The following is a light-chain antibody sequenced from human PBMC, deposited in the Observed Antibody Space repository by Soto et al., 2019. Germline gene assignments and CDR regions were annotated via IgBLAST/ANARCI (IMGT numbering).Light chain of an antibody. CDR1: HNIRNL. J-gene: IGKJ1*01. CDR3: QHYNSYSEA. Sequence: DIQLTQSPSTLSAAVGDSVSISGRASHNIRNLLAWYQQKPGKAPKPLIYDASTLKTGVPSRFSGSGSGSEFTLTISSLQPDDFATYYCQHYNSYSEAFGQGTKVDI. V-gene: IGKV1-5*01. CDR2: DAS.